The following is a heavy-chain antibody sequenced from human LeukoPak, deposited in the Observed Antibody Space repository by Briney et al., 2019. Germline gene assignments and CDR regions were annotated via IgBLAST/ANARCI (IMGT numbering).Heavy chain of an antibody. V-gene: IGHV1-8*01. Sequence: ASVKVSCKASGYTFTSYDINWVRQATGQGLEWMGWVNPNSGNTGYAQKFQGRVTMTRNTSISTAYMELSSLRSEDTAVYYCARGGQWLVLNWFDPWGQGTLVTVSS. CDR2: VNPNSGNT. D-gene: IGHD6-19*01. J-gene: IGHJ5*02. CDR3: ARGGQWLVLNWFDP. CDR1: GYTFTSYD.